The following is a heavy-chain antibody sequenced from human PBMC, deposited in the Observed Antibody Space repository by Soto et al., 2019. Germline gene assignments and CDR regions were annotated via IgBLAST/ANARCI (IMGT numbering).Heavy chain of an antibody. CDR3: ARDRERIAAAGTALFYYGMDV. Sequence: QVQLAQSGAEVKKPGASVKVSCKASGYTFTGYYMHWVRQAPGQGLEWMGWINPNSGGTNYAQKFQGWVTMTRDTSISTAYMELSRLRSDDTAVYYCARDRERIAAAGTALFYYGMDVWGQGTTVTVSS. J-gene: IGHJ6*02. D-gene: IGHD6-13*01. CDR1: GYTFTGYY. CDR2: INPNSGGT. V-gene: IGHV1-2*04.